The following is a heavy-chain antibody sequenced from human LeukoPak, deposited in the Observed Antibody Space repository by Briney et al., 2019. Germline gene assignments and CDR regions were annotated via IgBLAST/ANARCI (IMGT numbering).Heavy chain of an antibody. V-gene: IGHV3-21*01. Sequence: KPSETLSLTCAVYGGSFSGYYWSWIRQPPGKGLEWVSSISSSSSYIYYPDSVKGRFTISRDNAKNSLFLQMNSLRAEDTAVYYCARVRDYYYYMDVWGKGTTVTVSS. CDR1: GGSFSGYY. J-gene: IGHJ6*03. CDR2: ISSSSSYI. CDR3: ARVRDYYYYMDV.